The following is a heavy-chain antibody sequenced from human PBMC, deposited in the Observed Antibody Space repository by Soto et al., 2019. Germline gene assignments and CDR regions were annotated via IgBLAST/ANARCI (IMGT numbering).Heavy chain of an antibody. CDR1: RYTFTSYD. V-gene: IGHV1-8*01. CDR2: MNPNSGNT. Sequence: ASVKVSCKASRYTFTSYDINWVRQATGQGLEWMGWMNPNSGNTGYAQKFQGRVTMTRNTSISTAYMELSSLRSEDAAVYYCARGLLNCSSTSCAYYFDYWGQGTLVTVSS. D-gene: IGHD2-2*01. CDR3: ARGLLNCSSTSCAYYFDY. J-gene: IGHJ4*02.